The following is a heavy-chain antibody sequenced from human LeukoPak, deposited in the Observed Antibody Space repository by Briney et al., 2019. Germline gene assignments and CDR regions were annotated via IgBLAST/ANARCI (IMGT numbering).Heavy chain of an antibody. CDR2: IYTSGST. CDR3: ARYCSSTSCLYMDV. J-gene: IGHJ6*03. D-gene: IGHD2-2*01. Sequence: PSETLSLTCTVSGGSISSYYWSWIRQPAGKGLEWIGRIYTSGSTNYNPSLKSRVTMSVDTSKNQFSLKLSSVTAADTAVYYCARYCSSTSCLYMDVWGKGTTVTVSS. V-gene: IGHV4-4*07. CDR1: GGSISSYY.